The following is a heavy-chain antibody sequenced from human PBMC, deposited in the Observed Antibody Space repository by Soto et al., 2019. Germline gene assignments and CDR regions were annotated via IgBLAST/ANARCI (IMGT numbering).Heavy chain of an antibody. CDR1: GGTFSNFA. Sequence: QVQLVQSGAEVKKPGSSVKVSCKASGGTFSNFAISWVRQAPGQGLEWMGGIIPIFGTANYAQKFLGRVTITADESTSTAYMELSSLRSEDTAVYYCARETFGGWYSDYWGQGTLVTVSS. CDR3: ARETFGGWYSDY. V-gene: IGHV1-69*12. CDR2: IIPIFGTA. D-gene: IGHD1-26*01. J-gene: IGHJ4*02.